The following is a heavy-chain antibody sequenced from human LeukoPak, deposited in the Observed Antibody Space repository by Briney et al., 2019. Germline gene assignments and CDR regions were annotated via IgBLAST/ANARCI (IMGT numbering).Heavy chain of an antibody. CDR2: IDYSWST. CDR3: ARDRRRELLHAFDI. Sequence: PSETLSLTCTVSGGTISRNYWSWIRQPPGKGLEWIAYIDYSWSTNYNPSLKSRLTISVDASKNQFSLELSSVTAADTAVYYCARDRRRELLHAFDIWGQGTMVTVS. V-gene: IGHV4-59*01. D-gene: IGHD1-26*01. CDR1: GGTISRNY. J-gene: IGHJ3*02.